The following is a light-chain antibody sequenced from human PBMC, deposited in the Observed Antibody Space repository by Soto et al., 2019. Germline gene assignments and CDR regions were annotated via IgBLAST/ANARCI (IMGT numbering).Light chain of an antibody. CDR2: RNN. CDR1: SSNIGSNY. J-gene: IGLJ2*01. Sequence: QLVLTQPPSASGTPVQRVTISCSGSSSNIGSNYVYWYQQLPGTAPKLLIYRNNQRPSGVPDRFSGSKSGTSASLAISGLRSEDEADYYCAAWDDSLSAYVVFGGGTKLTVL. V-gene: IGLV1-47*01. CDR3: AAWDDSLSAYVV.